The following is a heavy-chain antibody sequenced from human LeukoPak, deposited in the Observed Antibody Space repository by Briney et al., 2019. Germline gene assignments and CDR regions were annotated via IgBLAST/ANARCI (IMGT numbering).Heavy chain of an antibody. V-gene: IGHV3-23*01. D-gene: IGHD2-15*01. CDR1: GFTFSSYA. Sequence: GGSLRLSCAASGFTFSSYAMSWVRQAPGKGLEWVSAISGSGGSTYYADSVKGRFTISRDNSKNTLSLQMNSLRAEDTAVYYCAKNPAPFCSGGSCYTDYWGQGTLVTVSS. J-gene: IGHJ4*02. CDR3: AKNPAPFCSGGSCYTDY. CDR2: ISGSGGST.